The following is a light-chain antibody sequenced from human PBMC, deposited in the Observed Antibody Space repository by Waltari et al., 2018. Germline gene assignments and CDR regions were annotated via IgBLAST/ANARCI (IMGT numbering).Light chain of an antibody. V-gene: IGLV2-23*02. CDR1: SSDIGTYNL. Sequence: GQSITISCIGTSSDIGTYNLVSWYQQYPGKAPKLIIFDVSKRPSGISTRFSGSKSANTASLIFTGLQAEEEADYYCCSYAIIDSGVFGGGTKVTVL. CDR3: CSYAIIDSGV. J-gene: IGLJ3*02. CDR2: DVS.